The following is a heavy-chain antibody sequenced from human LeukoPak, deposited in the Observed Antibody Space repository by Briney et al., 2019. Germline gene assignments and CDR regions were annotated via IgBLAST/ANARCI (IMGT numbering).Heavy chain of an antibody. CDR3: ARRDTTLVTSFDF. Sequence: ASVKVSCKASGYTFTSYDINWVRQATGQGLEWMGWMNPNSGNTGYAQKFQGRVTMTRNTSISTAYMELSSLRSEDTAVYYCARRDTTLVTSFDFWGQGNLVTVSS. V-gene: IGHV1-8*01. D-gene: IGHD5-18*01. CDR1: GYTFTSYD. J-gene: IGHJ4*02. CDR2: MNPNSGNT.